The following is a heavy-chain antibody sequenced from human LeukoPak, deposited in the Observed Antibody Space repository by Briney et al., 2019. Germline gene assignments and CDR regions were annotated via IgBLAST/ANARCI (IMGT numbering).Heavy chain of an antibody. V-gene: IGHV4-34*01. CDR2: INHSGST. CDR1: GGSFTGYY. J-gene: IGHJ5*02. CDR3: ARGRYCSSTSCYRGNWFDP. Sequence: SETLSLTCAVYGGSFTGYYWSWIRQPPGKGLEWIGEINHSGSTNYNPSLKSRVTISVDTSKNQFSLKLSSVTAADTAVYYCARGRYCSSTSCYRGNWFDPWGQGTLVTVSS. D-gene: IGHD2-2*01.